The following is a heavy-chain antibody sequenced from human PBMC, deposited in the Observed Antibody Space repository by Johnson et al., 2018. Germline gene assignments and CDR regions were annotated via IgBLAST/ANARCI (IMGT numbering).Heavy chain of an antibody. D-gene: IGHD3-16*01. CDR2: IWSDGGNI. J-gene: IGHJ3*01. CDR3: ASELGAGPTALCFDF. CDR1: GFSFSSYV. Sequence: VQLLESGGGVVQPGRSLRLSCAASGFSFSSYVMHWVRQAPGEGLEWVANIWSDGGNINYGDAVKGRFTISRDNSKNTLYLEMNSLRVEDTAGYYCASELGAGPTALCFDFWGRGTMVTVSS. V-gene: IGHV3-33*01.